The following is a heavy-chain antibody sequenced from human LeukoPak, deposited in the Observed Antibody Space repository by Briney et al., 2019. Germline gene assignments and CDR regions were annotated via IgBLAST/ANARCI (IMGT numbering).Heavy chain of an antibody. CDR3: AKHGDNYYFDS. D-gene: IGHD4/OR15-4a*01. CDR2: IYYSGST. CDR1: GGSISSYY. Sequence: SETLSLTCTVSGGSISSYYWSWIRQSPGKALEWIAYIYYSGSTNHNPSLKSRVTISVDTSKNQFSLKLSSVTAADTAVYYCAKHGDNYYFDSWGQGTLVTVSS. V-gene: IGHV4-59*08. J-gene: IGHJ4*02.